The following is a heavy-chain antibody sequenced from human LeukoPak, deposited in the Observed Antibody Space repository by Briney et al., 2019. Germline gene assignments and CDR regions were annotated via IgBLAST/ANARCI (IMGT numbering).Heavy chain of an antibody. J-gene: IGHJ6*03. V-gene: IGHV1-18*04. CDR1: GYTFTSYG. CDR2: ISAYNGNT. D-gene: IGHD5-18*01. Sequence: ASVTVSCKASGYTFTSYGISWVRQAPGQPLEWMGWISAYNGNTNYAQKLQGRVTMTTDTSTSTAYMELRSLRSDDTAVYYCARSTLQLGTVDYMDGWGKGTTVTVSS. CDR3: ARSTLQLGTVDYMDG.